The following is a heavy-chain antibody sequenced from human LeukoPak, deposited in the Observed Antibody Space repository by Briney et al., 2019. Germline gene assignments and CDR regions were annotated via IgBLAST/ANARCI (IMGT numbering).Heavy chain of an antibody. D-gene: IGHD6-13*01. CDR1: GFTFSSYE. V-gene: IGHV3-48*03. Sequence: GGSLRLSCAASGFTFSSYEMNWVRQAPGKGMGWGSYISSSGSTIYYADSVKGRFTISRDNAKNSLYLQMNSLRAEDTAVYYCARDAGIAAAGPSYDYWGQGTLVTVSS. CDR2: ISSSGSTI. CDR3: ARDAGIAAAGPSYDY. J-gene: IGHJ4*02.